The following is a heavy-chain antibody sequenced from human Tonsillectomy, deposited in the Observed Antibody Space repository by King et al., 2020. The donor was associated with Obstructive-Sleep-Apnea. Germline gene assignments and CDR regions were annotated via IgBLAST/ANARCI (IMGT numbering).Heavy chain of an antibody. Sequence: VQLVESGAEVKKPGASVKVSCKASGYTFTGYYMHWVRQAPGQGLEWMGWINPNSGGTNYAQKFQGRVTMTRDTSISAAYMELRRLRSYVTAVFYCARGGTIYSSSWSYYFDYWGQGALVTVSS. V-gene: IGHV1-2*02. D-gene: IGHD6-13*01. CDR2: INPNSGGT. J-gene: IGHJ4*02. CDR3: ARGGTIYSSSWSYYFDY. CDR1: GYTFTGYY.